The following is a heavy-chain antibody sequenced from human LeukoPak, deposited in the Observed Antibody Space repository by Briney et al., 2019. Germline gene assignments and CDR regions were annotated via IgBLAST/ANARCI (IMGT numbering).Heavy chain of an antibody. D-gene: IGHD3-10*01. Sequence: GGSLRLSCAASGFTFSNAWMSWVRQAPGQGLEWVGRIKSNTDGGTTDYAAPVKVRFTISRDESKNTLYLQMNSLKTEDTAVYYRTTDLTYYDGSRSDEEMDVWGQGTTVTVSS. J-gene: IGHJ6*02. CDR3: TTDLTYYDGSRSDEEMDV. CDR1: GFTFSNAW. CDR2: IKSNTDGGTT. V-gene: IGHV3-15*01.